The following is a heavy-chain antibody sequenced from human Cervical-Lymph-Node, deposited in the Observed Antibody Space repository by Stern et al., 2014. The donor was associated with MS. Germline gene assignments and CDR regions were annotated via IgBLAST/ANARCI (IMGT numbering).Heavy chain of an antibody. D-gene: IGHD4-11*01. CDR3: AREDYRNYSPHIDY. V-gene: IGHV3-30-3*01. Sequence: QVQLVQSGAGVVQPGRSLRLSCAASGFSFTGHTMHWVRQAPGKGLEWVTSISYDGSKKQYAGSVKGRFTISRDTSKNTLYLQMNSLRVEDTALYYCAREDYRNYSPHIDYWGQGTLVTVSS. CDR2: ISYDGSKK. J-gene: IGHJ4*02. CDR1: GFSFTGHT.